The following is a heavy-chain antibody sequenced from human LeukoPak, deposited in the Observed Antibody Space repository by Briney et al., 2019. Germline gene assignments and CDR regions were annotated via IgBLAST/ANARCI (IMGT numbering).Heavy chain of an antibody. D-gene: IGHD2-15*01. Sequence: SETLSLTGTVSGGSISSYFWSWIRQPPGKGLEWIGYIYYSGSTNYNPSLKSRVTISLDTSKNQLSLKLSSVTAADTAVYYCARDGDCSRGSCYFPRYGLDVWGKGTTVTVSS. CDR3: ARDGDCSRGSCYFPRYGLDV. CDR2: IYYSGST. J-gene: IGHJ6*04. CDR1: GGSISSYF. V-gene: IGHV4-59*01.